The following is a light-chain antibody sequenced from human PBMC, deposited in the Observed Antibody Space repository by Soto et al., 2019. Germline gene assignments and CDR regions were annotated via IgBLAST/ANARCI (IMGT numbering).Light chain of an antibody. J-gene: IGKJ1*01. CDR2: AAS. V-gene: IGKV1-39*01. CDR3: QQSYSIPWT. Sequence: DIQMTQSPSSLSASVGDRVTITCRASQSISSYLNWYQQKPGKAPKVVIYAASSLQSGVPSRFSCSGSGTDFTLTISSLQPEDFATYYCQQSYSIPWTLGQGTKVDTK. CDR1: QSISSY.